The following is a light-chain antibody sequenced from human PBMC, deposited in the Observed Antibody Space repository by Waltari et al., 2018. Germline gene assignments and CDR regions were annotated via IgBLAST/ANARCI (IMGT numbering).Light chain of an antibody. J-gene: IGKJ1*01. CDR3: QQYSYWPWT. V-gene: IGKV3-15*01. Sequence: EIVMTQSPATLSVSPGEGATLSCRASQSVSSNLAWYQQKPGQAPRLLIYGASTRATGIQARVSGSGSGTEFTLTISSLQSEDFAVFYCQQYSYWPWTFGQGTKVEIK. CDR2: GAS. CDR1: QSVSSN.